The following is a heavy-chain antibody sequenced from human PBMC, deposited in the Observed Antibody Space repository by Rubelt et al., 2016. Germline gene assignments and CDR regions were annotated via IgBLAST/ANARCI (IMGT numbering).Heavy chain of an antibody. CDR1: GYTFTSYG. J-gene: IGHJ4*02. CDR2: ISAYNGNT. V-gene: IGHV1-18*01. Sequence: QVQLVQSGAEVKKPGASVKVSCKASGYTFTSYGISWVRQAPGQGLEWMGWISAYNGNTNYAQKVQGRVTMTTDTSTSTAYMELRSLRSDGTAVYYCARDPLPVRGVIMTPTHWGQGTLVTVSS. D-gene: IGHD3-10*01. CDR3: ARDPLPVRGVIMTPTH.